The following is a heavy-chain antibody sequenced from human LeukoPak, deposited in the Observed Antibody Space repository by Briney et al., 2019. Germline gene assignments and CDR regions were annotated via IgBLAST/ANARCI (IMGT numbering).Heavy chain of an antibody. V-gene: IGHV3-30-3*01. Sequence: PGGSLRLSCAASGFTFSSYAMHWVRQAPGKGLEWVAVISYDGSNKYYADSVKGRFTISRDNSKNTLYLQMNSLRAEDTAVYYCARPRDGLEWGDAFDIWGQGTMVTVSS. CDR1: GFTFSSYA. CDR3: ARPRDGLEWGDAFDI. J-gene: IGHJ3*02. CDR2: ISYDGSNK. D-gene: IGHD3-3*01.